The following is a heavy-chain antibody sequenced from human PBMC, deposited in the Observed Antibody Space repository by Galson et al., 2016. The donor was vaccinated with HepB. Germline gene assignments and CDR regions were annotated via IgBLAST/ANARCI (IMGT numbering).Heavy chain of an antibody. CDR1: GFSISIYS. D-gene: IGHD6-19*01. CDR3: ANISLVGYNSGWGGSFDI. J-gene: IGHJ3*02. V-gene: IGHV3-23*01. Sequence: SLRLSCAASGFSISIYSMNWVRQAPGKGLEWVPAIRGSGTGNSYTDTVKGRFTISRDNSKNTLYLQMNSLRAEDAAVYYCANISLVGYNSGWGGSFDIWGRGTMVTVSS. CDR2: IRGSGTGN.